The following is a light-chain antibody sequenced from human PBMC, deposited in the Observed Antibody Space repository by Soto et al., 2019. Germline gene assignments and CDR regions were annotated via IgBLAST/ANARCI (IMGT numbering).Light chain of an antibody. J-gene: IGKJ1*01. Sequence: DVQMTQSPSTLSASVGDKVSITCRASQSIRSTWLAWFQQRPGKAPNVLIYKGSTVASGVSSRFSGSGSGTEFTLIISSLQPDDFAAYYCQQYAAQSPWTFGEGTSVE. CDR1: QSIRSTW. CDR2: KGS. V-gene: IGKV1-5*03. CDR3: QQYAAQSPWT.